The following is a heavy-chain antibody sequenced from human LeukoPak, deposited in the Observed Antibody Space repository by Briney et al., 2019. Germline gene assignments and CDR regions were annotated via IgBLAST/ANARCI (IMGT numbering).Heavy chain of an antibody. CDR2: IFYSGNT. D-gene: IGHD1-20*01. CDR3: ARSRNNWNDFDY. J-gene: IGHJ4*02. V-gene: IGHV4-59*01. CDR1: GGSINNYY. Sequence: SGTLSLTCTVSGGSINNYYWARIRQSPGKGLEWIGDIFYSGNTNYNPSLKSRVTISVDTSKNQFSLKLSSVTAADTAVYYCARSRNNWNDFDYWGQGTLVTVSS.